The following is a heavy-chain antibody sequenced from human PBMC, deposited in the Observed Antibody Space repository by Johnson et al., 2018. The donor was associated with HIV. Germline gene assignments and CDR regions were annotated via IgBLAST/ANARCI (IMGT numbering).Heavy chain of an antibody. CDR1: GFTLSSYD. J-gene: IGHJ3*02. CDR3: ARAFGSGGYSSSWYLGLGSFDI. V-gene: IGHV3-13*01. Sequence: VQLVESGGGLVQPGGSLRLSCAASGFTLSSYDMHWVRHATGKGLEWVSEIDTAGDTYYPGSVKGRLTTSRHNSKNTLYLQMNSLRAEDTAVYYCARAFGSGGYSSSWYLGLGSFDIWGQGTMVTVSS. CDR2: IDTAGDT. D-gene: IGHD6-13*01.